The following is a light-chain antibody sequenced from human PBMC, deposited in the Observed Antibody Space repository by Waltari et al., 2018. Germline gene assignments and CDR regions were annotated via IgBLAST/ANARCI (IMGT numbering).Light chain of an antibody. J-gene: IGKJ2*01. CDR2: RSS. V-gene: IGKV1-5*03. CDR1: QSISSW. Sequence: DIEMTQSPSTLSASIGDRVTITCRASQSISSWLAWYQQKPGKAPKLLIFRSSSRESGVPSRFSGSRSGTEFTLTISSLQPDDFAIYYCHQYNSYSPFTFGQGTRLDI. CDR3: HQYNSYSPFT.